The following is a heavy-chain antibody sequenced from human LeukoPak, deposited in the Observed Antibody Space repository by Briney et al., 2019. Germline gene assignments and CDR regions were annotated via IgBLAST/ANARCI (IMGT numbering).Heavy chain of an antibody. J-gene: IGHJ4*02. CDR3: ARSQRIDWNFDY. V-gene: IGHV3-53*01. CDR1: GFTVSSNY. Sequence: PGGSLRLSCAASGFTVSSNYMSWVRQAPGKGLEWISVIHSGGDTYYTDSLKGRFTISRDTSKNTLYLQMNSLRAEDTAVYYCARSQRIDWNFDYWGQGTLVTVSS. CDR2: IHSGGDT. D-gene: IGHD3-9*01.